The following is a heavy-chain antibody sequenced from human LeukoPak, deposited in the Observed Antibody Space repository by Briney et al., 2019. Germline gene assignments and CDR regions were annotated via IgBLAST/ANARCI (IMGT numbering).Heavy chain of an antibody. V-gene: IGHV3-21*01. CDR3: VDGNDQDSSWKNYRLDAFDI. CDR2: ISSSSDYI. CDR1: GYTFRHYS. J-gene: IGHJ3*02. D-gene: IGHD3-16*02. Sequence: PGGSLRLSCAASGYTFRHYSVNWVRHTPGKGLEWVSSISSSSDYIHYADSVRGRFTISRDNTKSSLYLQMNTLRGEDTAVFYCVDGNDQDSSWKNYRLDAFDIWGGGRTVSVSS.